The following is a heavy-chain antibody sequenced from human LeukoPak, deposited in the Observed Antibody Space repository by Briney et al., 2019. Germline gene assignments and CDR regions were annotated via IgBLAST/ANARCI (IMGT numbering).Heavy chain of an antibody. J-gene: IGHJ4*02. V-gene: IGHV3-21*01. D-gene: IGHD3-22*01. Sequence: GGSLRLSCAASGFTFSSYTMNWVRQAPGKGLEWVSSISTSSIYIYYTDSLKGRFTISRDNAKNSLYLQMNSLRAEDTAVYYCAPPPGYYDSSGYYYSWGQGTLVTVSS. CDR2: ISTSSIYI. CDR1: GFTFSSYT. CDR3: APPPGYYDSSGYYYS.